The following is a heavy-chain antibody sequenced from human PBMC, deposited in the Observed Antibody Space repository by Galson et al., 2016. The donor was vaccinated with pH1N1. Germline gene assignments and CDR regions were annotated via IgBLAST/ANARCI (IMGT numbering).Heavy chain of an antibody. Sequence: SVKVSCKASGYTFTEYYTHWVRQAPGQGLEWMGRINSKTGRTDYAQSFQGRVTMTRDTSISAAYMDLNRLRSDDTAVYYCARAPMGSTLYYCDYWGQGTLVTVSS. CDR2: INSKTGRT. V-gene: IGHV1-2*06. D-gene: IGHD1-26*01. CDR3: ARAPMGSTLYYCDY. J-gene: IGHJ4*02. CDR1: GYTFTEYY.